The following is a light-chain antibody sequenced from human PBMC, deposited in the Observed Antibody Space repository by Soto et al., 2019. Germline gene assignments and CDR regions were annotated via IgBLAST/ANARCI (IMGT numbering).Light chain of an antibody. CDR2: GAS. Sequence: EIVMTQSPDPLSALPGETAIHSFRDRRSVSIDFGWYQQTPGQAPRLLISGASTRATGVPPTFSGSASATYFILFSSRQPSEDSALYYEQQYNNSWTVGQGTKVDIK. J-gene: IGKJ1*01. V-gene: IGKV3-15*01. CDR3: QQYNNSWT. CDR1: RSVSID.